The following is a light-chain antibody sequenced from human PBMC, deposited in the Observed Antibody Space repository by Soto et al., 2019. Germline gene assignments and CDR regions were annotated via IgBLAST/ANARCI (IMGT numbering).Light chain of an antibody. V-gene: IGKV3-15*01. CDR3: QHYQRYPPS. Sequence: EIVMTQSPATLSVSPGERATLSCRASQSVSSNLAWYQQKPGQAPRLLIYGASTRATGIPARFSGSGSGTEFTLTISSLQSEDVATYYCQHYQRYPPSFGGGTKLEIK. J-gene: IGKJ4*01. CDR2: GAS. CDR1: QSVSSN.